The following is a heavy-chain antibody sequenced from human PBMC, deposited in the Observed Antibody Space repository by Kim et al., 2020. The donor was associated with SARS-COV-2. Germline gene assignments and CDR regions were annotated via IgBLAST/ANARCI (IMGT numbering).Heavy chain of an antibody. CDR2: INAGNGNT. CDR3: ARVPGECSGGGSRYPPFDY. V-gene: IGHV1-3*01. CDR1: GYSFIAYA. Sequence: ASVKVSCKASGYSFIAYAIHWVRQAPGQRLEWMGWINAGNGNTKYSEKFQGRVTITRDTSATTAYMELKSLTSEDMAMYYCARVPGECSGGGSRYPPFDY. J-gene: IGHJ4*01. D-gene: IGHD2-15*01.